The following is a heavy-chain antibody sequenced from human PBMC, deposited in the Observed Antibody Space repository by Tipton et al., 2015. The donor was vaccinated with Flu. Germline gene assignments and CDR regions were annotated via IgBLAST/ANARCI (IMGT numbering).Heavy chain of an antibody. CDR2: IYSSGST. Sequence: TLSLTCSVSGGSISRYYWSWLRQSAGKGLEWIGRIYSSGSTNYNPSLKSRVTMSVDTSKNHFSLRLTSVTAADTAIYYCARGSGSWDYWGQGTLVTVSS. J-gene: IGHJ4*02. D-gene: IGHD1-26*01. V-gene: IGHV4-4*07. CDR3: ARGSGSWDY. CDR1: GGSISRYY.